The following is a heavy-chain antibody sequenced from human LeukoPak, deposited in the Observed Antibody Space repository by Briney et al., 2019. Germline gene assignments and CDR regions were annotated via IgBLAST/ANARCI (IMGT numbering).Heavy chain of an antibody. CDR2: IKPDGSGK. J-gene: IGHJ3*02. D-gene: IGHD6-19*01. CDR1: GFIFSSYW. Sequence: GGSLRLSCAASGFIFSSYWMSWVRQAPGKGLEWVGNIKPDGSGKYYMDSVKGRFTISRDNAKNSLYLQMNSLTAEDTAIYYCTTTLNRALAGYIWGQGTMVTVSS. CDR3: TTTLNRALAGYI. V-gene: IGHV3-7*01.